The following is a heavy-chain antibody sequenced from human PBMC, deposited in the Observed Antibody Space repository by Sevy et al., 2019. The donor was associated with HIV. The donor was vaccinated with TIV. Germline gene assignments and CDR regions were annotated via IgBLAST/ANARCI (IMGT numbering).Heavy chain of an antibody. CDR1: GFTFSSYA. D-gene: IGHD5-12*01. CDR2: ISYDGSNK. V-gene: IGHV3-30-3*01. Sequence: GGSLRLSCAASGFTFSSYAMHWVRQAPGKGLEWVAVISYDGSNKYYADSVKGRFTISRDNSKNTLYLQMNSLRAEDTAVDYCARDNPRRSGYGTRGHYYYYGMDVWGQGTTVTVSS. J-gene: IGHJ6*02. CDR3: ARDNPRRSGYGTRGHYYYYGMDV.